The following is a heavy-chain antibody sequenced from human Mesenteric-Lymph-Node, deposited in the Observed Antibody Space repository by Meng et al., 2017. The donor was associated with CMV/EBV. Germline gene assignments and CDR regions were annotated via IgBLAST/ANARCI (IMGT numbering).Heavy chain of an antibody. V-gene: IGHV3-23*01. J-gene: IGHJ3*01. CDR1: GSTFSYYA. Sequence: AASGSTFSYYAMSWVRQAPGRGLEWVSTISKSGDDTSYADSVRGRFTISRDNSKNTLYLQMDSLRAEDTAVYYCARSSEGDWGAFDFWGQGAMVTVSS. CDR2: ISKSGDDT. CDR3: ARSSEGDWGAFDF. D-gene: IGHD2-21*02.